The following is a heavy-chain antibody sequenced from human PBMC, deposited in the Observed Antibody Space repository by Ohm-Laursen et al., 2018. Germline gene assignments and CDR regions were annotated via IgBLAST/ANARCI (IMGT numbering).Heavy chain of an antibody. V-gene: IGHV3-74*01. CDR2: INGDGTIT. Sequence: SLRLSCAASGFTFSNYWMHWVRQAPGRGLVWVSRINGDGTITNYADSVKGRFTISRDNSKNTLYLQMNSLRAEDTAVYYCAKEAIVVVPAAIRGGFDGWGQGTLVTVSS. J-gene: IGHJ5*02. CDR1: GFTFSNYW. D-gene: IGHD2-2*01. CDR3: AKEAIVVVPAAIRGGFDG.